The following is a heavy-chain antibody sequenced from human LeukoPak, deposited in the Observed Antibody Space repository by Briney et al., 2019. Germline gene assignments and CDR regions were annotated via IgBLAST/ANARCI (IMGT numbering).Heavy chain of an antibody. Sequence: PQASVKVSCKASGYTFTGYYIHWVRQAPGQGLEWMGWISAYNGNTNYAQKLQGRVTMTTDTSTSTAYMELRSLRSDDTAVYYCARERRAAAGRWFDPWGQGTLVTVSS. J-gene: IGHJ5*02. CDR1: GYTFTGYY. CDR2: ISAYNGNT. D-gene: IGHD6-13*01. V-gene: IGHV1-18*04. CDR3: ARERRAAAGRWFDP.